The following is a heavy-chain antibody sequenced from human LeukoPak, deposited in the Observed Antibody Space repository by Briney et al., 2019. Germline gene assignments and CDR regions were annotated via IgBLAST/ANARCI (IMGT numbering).Heavy chain of an antibody. CDR2: ISSSSSYI. V-gene: IGHV3-21*01. CDR1: GFTFSSYS. J-gene: IGHJ6*02. Sequence: GGSLRLSCAASGFTFSSYSMNWVRQAPGKGLEWGSSISSSSSYIDYADSVKGRFTISRDNANNSLYLQMNSLRAEDTAVYYCARDLADIVVVPAAGPYYYGMDVWGQGTTVTVSS. D-gene: IGHD2-2*01. CDR3: ARDLADIVVVPAAGPYYYGMDV.